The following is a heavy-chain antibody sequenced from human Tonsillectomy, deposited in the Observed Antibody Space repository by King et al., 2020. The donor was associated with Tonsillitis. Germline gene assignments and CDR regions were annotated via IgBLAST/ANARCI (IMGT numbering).Heavy chain of an antibody. J-gene: IGHJ6*02. Sequence: VQLQESGPGLVKVSETLSLTCTVSGGSISNYYWSWIRQPPGKGLEWIGYIYYSGSTTYIPSLKSRVTISVETSKNQFSLKLSSVTAADTAVYYCARLRSYEAGVGVATPGGDGMDVWGQGTTVTVSS. V-gene: IGHV4-59*08. CDR2: IYYSGST. D-gene: IGHD2-15*01. CDR3: ARLRSYEAGVGVATPGGDGMDV. CDR1: GGSISNYY.